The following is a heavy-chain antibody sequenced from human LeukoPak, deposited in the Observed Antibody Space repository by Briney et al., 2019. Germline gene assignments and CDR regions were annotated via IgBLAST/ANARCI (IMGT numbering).Heavy chain of an antibody. CDR2: IKSKTDGGTT. D-gene: IGHD1-26*01. V-gene: IGHV3-15*01. CDR3: QGGRF. CDR1: GFTFTDAW. Sequence: PGGSLRLSCSASGFTFTDAWMSWVRQAPGKGLEWVGRIKSKTDGGTTDYAAPVKGRFSISRDDSKNTLYLQMNSLKSEDTAVYYCQGGRFWGQGTLVTVSS. J-gene: IGHJ4*02.